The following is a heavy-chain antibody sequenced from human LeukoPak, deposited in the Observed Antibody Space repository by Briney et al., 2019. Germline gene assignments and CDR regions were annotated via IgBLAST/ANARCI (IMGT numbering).Heavy chain of an antibody. V-gene: IGHV1-18*01. CDR3: ARFWVTRPSWNDH. D-gene: IGHD2-21*02. CDR2: ISTYNGNT. CDR1: GYTFRNYG. J-gene: IGHJ4*02. Sequence: ASVTVSCKASGYTFRNYGINWVRQAPGQGLEWMGWISTYNGNTNYAQKLQGRVTMTSDTSTSTAYMELRSLRSDDTAVYFCARFWVTRPSWNDHWGQGTLVTVSS.